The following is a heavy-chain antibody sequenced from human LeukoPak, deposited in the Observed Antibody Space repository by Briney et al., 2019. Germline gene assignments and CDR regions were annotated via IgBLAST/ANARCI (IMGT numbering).Heavy chain of an antibody. D-gene: IGHD3-10*01. Sequence: GGSLRLSCAASGFTFSSYGMHWVRQAPGKGLEWVAFIRYDRSNKHYADSVKGRFTISRDNSKNTLYLQMNSLRAEDTAVYYCAKGDTLLWFGDHRGGWFDPWGQGTLVTVSS. J-gene: IGHJ5*02. CDR2: IRYDRSNK. CDR3: AKGDTLLWFGDHRGGWFDP. CDR1: GFTFSSYG. V-gene: IGHV3-30*02.